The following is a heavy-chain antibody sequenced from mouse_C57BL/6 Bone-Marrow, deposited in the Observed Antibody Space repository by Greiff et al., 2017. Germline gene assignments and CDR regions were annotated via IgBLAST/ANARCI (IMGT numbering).Heavy chain of an antibody. Sequence: EVHLVESGGGLVKPGGSLKLSCAASGFTFSSYAMSWVRQTPEKRLEWVATISDGGSYTYYPDNVKGRFTISRDNAKNNLYLQMSHLKSEDTAMXYCARAGDLLRYRGLTYWGQGTLVTVSA. D-gene: IGHD1-1*01. CDR1: GFTFSSYA. V-gene: IGHV5-4*01. J-gene: IGHJ3*01. CDR2: ISDGGSYT. CDR3: ARAGDLLRYRGLTY.